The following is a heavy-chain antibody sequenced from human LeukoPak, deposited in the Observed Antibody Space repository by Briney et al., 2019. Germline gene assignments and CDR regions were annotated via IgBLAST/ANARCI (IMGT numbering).Heavy chain of an antibody. CDR1: GYTFTSYG. CDR3: ARASYSYDISGWVPFDY. J-gene: IGHJ4*02. Sequence: GASVKVSCKASGYTFTSYGISWVRQAPGQGLEWMGWISAYNGNTNYAQKLQGRVTMTTDTSTSTAYMELRSLRSDDTAVYYCARASYSYDISGWVPFDYWGQGTLVTVSS. CDR2: ISAYNGNT. V-gene: IGHV1-18*01. D-gene: IGHD3-22*01.